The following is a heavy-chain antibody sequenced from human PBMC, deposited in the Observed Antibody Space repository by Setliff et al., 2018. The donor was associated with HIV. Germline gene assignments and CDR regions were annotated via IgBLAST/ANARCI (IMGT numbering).Heavy chain of an antibody. V-gene: IGHV3-30*03. D-gene: IGHD1-26*01. Sequence: GGSLRLSCAATGFTFSSYVLHWVRQAPGKGLEWVAVMSIHGNVIIYADSVEGRFTISRDNSRNRLFLQMNSLRVEDTAVYYCARDPTVGSPDYFDFWGQGTLVTVSS. CDR2: MSIHGNVI. J-gene: IGHJ4*02. CDR3: ARDPTVGSPDYFDF. CDR1: GFTFSSYV.